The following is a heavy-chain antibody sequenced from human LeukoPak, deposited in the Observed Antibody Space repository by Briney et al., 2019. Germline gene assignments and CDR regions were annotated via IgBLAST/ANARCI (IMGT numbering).Heavy chain of an antibody. V-gene: IGHV1-3*01. CDR3: ARDSSSEWEPAVY. CDR2: INAGNGNT. D-gene: IGHD1-26*01. J-gene: IGHJ4*02. Sequence: ASVKVSCKASGYTFTSYAMHWVRQAPGQRLEWMGWINAGNGNTKYSQKFQGRVTITRDTSASTAYMELSSLRSEDTAVYYCARDSSSEWEPAVYWGQGTLVTVSS. CDR1: GYTFTSYA.